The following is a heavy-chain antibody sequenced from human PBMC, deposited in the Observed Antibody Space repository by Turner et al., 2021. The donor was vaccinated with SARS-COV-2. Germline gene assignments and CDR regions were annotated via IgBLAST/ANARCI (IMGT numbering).Heavy chain of an antibody. V-gene: IGHV3-33*01. CDR3: ARDPNAGYYYMDV. D-gene: IGHD2-8*01. CDR1: GFTFSSYG. Sequence: QVQLVESVGGVVTPGRPMRLSCAASGFTFSSYGMRWVRHAPGKGLEWVAVIWYDGSNKYYADSVKGRFTISRDNSKNTLYLQMNSLTAEDTAVYYCARDPNAGYYYMDVWGKGTTVTFSS. J-gene: IGHJ6*03. CDR2: IWYDGSNK.